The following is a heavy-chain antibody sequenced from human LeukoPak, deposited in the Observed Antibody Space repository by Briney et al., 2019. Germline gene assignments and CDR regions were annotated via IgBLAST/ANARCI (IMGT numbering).Heavy chain of an antibody. Sequence: GGSLRLSCAASGFTFSSYWMSWVRQAPGKGLEWVANIKQDGSEKYYVDSVKGRFTISRDNTKNSLYLQMNSLRAEDTAVYYCARDYYDSSGYYFPDYWGQGTLVTVSS. CDR3: ARDYYDSSGYYFPDY. J-gene: IGHJ4*02. CDR2: IKQDGSEK. D-gene: IGHD3-22*01. V-gene: IGHV3-7*03. CDR1: GFTFSSYW.